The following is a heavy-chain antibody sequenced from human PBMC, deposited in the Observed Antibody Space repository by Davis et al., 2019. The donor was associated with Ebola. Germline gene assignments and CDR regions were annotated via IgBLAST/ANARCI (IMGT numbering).Heavy chain of an antibody. CDR2: ISSTSYFI. Sequence: GGSLRLSCAASGFAFSTYSVNWVRQAPGKGLEWVSSISSTSYFIYYADSLKGRFTISRDNAKNSLYLQMNSLRAEDTAVYYCARGGLYESSGYSHAAFDVWGRGTMVTVSS. CDR1: GFAFSTYS. D-gene: IGHD3-22*01. CDR3: ARGGLYESSGYSHAAFDV. J-gene: IGHJ3*01. V-gene: IGHV3-21*01.